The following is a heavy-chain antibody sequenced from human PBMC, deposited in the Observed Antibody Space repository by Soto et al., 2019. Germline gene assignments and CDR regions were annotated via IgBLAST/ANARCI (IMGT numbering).Heavy chain of an antibody. CDR3: ARGRRDYYYYGMDV. Sequence: SVKVSCKASGGTFSSHAISWVRQAPGQGLEWMGGIIPIFGTANYAQKFQGRVTITADKSTSTAYMELSSLRSEDTAVYYCARGRRDYYYYGMDVWGQGTTVTVS. V-gene: IGHV1-69*06. CDR1: GGTFSSHA. CDR2: IIPIFGTA. J-gene: IGHJ6*02.